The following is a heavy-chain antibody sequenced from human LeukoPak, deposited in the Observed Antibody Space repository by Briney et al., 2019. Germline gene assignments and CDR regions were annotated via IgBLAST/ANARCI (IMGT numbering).Heavy chain of an antibody. Sequence: SVKVSCKASGGTFSSYAISWVRQAPGQGLEWMGGIIPIFGTANYAQKFQGRVTITADESTSAAYMELSSLRSEDTAVYYCASNLLYCSSTSCYFDYWGQGTLVTVSS. J-gene: IGHJ4*02. D-gene: IGHD2-2*01. V-gene: IGHV1-69*13. CDR1: GGTFSSYA. CDR2: IIPIFGTA. CDR3: ASNLLYCSSTSCYFDY.